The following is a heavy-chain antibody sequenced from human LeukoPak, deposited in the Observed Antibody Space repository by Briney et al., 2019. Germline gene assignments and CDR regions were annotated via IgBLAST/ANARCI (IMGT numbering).Heavy chain of an antibody. CDR1: GFTFSTYS. CDR2: ISSSSSHT. CDR3: VRELLEAFDI. D-gene: IGHD1-1*01. J-gene: IGHJ3*02. Sequence: GGSLRLSCAASGFTFSTYSMNWVRQAPGKGLEWVSSISSSSSHTYYADSVKGRSTISRGNAKNSLYLQMNSLRAEDTAVYYCVRELLEAFDIWGQGTMVTVSS. V-gene: IGHV3-21*06.